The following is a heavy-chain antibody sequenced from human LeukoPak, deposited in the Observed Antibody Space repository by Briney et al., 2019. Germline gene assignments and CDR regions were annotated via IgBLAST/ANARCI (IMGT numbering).Heavy chain of an antibody. D-gene: IGHD3-10*01. CDR1: GGSISSSSYY. V-gene: IGHV4-39*01. Sequence: NSSETLSLTCTVSGGSISSSSYYWGWIRQPPGKGLEWIRNINYSGSTYYNPSLKSRVTISVDTSKNQFSLKLSSVTAADTAVYYCARPWEPHYYGSGTYCYWGQGTLVTVSS. CDR3: ARPWEPHYYGSGTYCY. CDR2: INYSGST. J-gene: IGHJ4*02.